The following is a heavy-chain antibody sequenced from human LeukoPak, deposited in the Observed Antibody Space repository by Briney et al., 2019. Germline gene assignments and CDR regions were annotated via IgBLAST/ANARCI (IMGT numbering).Heavy chain of an antibody. D-gene: IGHD2-15*01. CDR2: INSDGNIT. J-gene: IGHJ4*02. CDR1: GFTFSNYW. V-gene: IGHV3-74*01. CDR3: ARELSGGSSRHFDY. Sequence: GGSLRLSCAASGFTFSNYWMHWVRRAPGKGPVWVSRINSDGNITTYADSVKGRFSISRDNAKNALYLQMNSLRAEDTAVYYCARELSGGSSRHFDYWGQGTLVTVSS.